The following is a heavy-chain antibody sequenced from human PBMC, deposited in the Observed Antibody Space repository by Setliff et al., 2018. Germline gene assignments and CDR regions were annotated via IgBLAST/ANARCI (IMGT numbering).Heavy chain of an antibody. CDR2: IDPSDSYT. D-gene: IGHD2-15*01. J-gene: IGHJ6*03. Sequence: GASLKISCKGAGYSCTSYWISWVRQMPGKGLEWMGRIDPSDSYTNYSPSFQGHVTISGDKSISTAYLQWSSLKASDTAMYYCARIRRDIVVVVGATPDYYDYMDVWGKGTTVTVSS. CDR1: GYSCTSYW. CDR3: ARIRRDIVVVVGATPDYYDYMDV. V-gene: IGHV5-10-1*01.